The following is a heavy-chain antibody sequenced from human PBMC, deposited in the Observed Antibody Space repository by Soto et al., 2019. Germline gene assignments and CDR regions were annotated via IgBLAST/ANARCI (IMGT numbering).Heavy chain of an antibody. Sequence: ASVKVSCKASGYTFTAYYMYWARQAPGQGLEWVGRINPKSGDTNYAQRFQGRVTMTRDTSIATAYLELSSLRSDDTAFYYYATVKQAPIGMDFWCQGTLVTVS. D-gene: IGHD1-26*01. J-gene: IGHJ4*02. CDR3: ATVKQAPIGMDF. CDR1: GYTFTAYY. V-gene: IGHV1-2*06. CDR2: INPKSGDT.